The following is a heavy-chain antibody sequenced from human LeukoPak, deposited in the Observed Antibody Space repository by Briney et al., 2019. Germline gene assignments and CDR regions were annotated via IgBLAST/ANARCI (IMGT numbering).Heavy chain of an antibody. J-gene: IGHJ3*02. D-gene: IGHD6-13*01. CDR1: GGSISSSSYY. CDR3: ARPRRQQLVRSAFDI. CDR2: ISYRGST. Sequence: ASETLSLTCTVSGGSISSSSYYRGWIRQPPGKGLEWIVSISYRGSTYYNPSLKSRVTIFVDTSKNQFSLKLSSVTAADTAVYYCARPRRQQLVRSAFDIWGQGTMVTVSS. V-gene: IGHV4-39*01.